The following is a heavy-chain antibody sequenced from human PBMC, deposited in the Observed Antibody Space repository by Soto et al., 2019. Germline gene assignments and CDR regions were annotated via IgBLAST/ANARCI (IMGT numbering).Heavy chain of an antibody. J-gene: IGHJ4*02. V-gene: IGHV3-23*01. CDR1: GFTFSSYA. D-gene: IGHD2-15*01. Sequence: GGSLRLSCAASGFTFSSYAMGWVRQGPGKGLEWVAVVSIGGSTHYADSVRGRFTISRDNSKNTLSLQMNSLTAEDTAVYFCARRRGAGGHFDYWGQGALVTVSS. CDR3: ARRRGAGGHFDY. CDR2: VSIGGST.